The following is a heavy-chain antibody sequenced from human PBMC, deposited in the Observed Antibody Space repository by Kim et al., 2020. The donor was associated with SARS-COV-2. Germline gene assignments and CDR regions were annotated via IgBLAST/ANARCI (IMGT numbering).Heavy chain of an antibody. V-gene: IGHV3-9*01. Sequence: GRSLRLSCAASGFTFNDYAMHWVRQPPGKGLEWVSGISWNGGTLGYADSVKGRFTISRDNDKNSLYLQMNSLRDEDTALYYCTQSPTYSIGAESFQHWGQGTLVTVSS. CDR1: GFTFNDYA. CDR2: ISWNGGTL. CDR3: TQSPTYSIGAESFQH. J-gene: IGHJ1*01. D-gene: IGHD4-4*01.